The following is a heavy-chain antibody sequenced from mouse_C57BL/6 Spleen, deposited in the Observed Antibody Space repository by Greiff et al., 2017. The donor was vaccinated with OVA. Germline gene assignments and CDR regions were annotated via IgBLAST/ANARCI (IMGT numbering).Heavy chain of an antibody. CDR1: GYTFTSYW. CDR2: IYPGSGST. D-gene: IGHD2-4*01. V-gene: IGHV1-55*01. J-gene: IGHJ4*01. Sequence: QVQLQQPGAELVKPGASVKMSCKASGYTFTSYWLTWVKQRPGQGLEWIGDIYPGSGSTNYNEKFKSKATLTVDTSSSTAYMQLSSLTSEDSAVYYCARSYYDYFYYAMDYWGQGTSVTVSS. CDR3: ARSYYDYFYYAMDY.